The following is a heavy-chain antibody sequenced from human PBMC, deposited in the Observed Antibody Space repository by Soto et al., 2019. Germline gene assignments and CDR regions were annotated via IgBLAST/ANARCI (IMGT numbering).Heavy chain of an antibody. D-gene: IGHD3-10*01. J-gene: IGHJ4*02. V-gene: IGHV1-69*02. CDR2: IIPILGIA. CDR1: GGTFSSYT. Sequence: QVQLVQSGAEVKKPGSSVKVSCKASGGTFSSYTISWVRQAPGQGLEWMGRIIPILGIANYAQKFQGRVTITADKSWSAGDRELRSLRSEDTAVYYCATSNSITVVRGFFDYWGQGTLVTVSS. CDR3: ATSNSITVVRGFFDY.